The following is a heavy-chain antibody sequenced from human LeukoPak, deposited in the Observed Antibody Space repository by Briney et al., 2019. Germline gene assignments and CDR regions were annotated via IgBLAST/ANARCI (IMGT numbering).Heavy chain of an antibody. Sequence: ASVKVSCKASGYTFTSYGISWVQQAPGQGLEWMGWISAYNGNTNYAQKLQGRVTMTTDTSTSTAYMELRSLRSDDTAVYYCARPKPKGITMVRGGNWFDPWGQGTLVTVSS. CDR1: GYTFTSYG. D-gene: IGHD3-10*01. CDR2: ISAYNGNT. CDR3: ARPKPKGITMVRGGNWFDP. V-gene: IGHV1-18*01. J-gene: IGHJ5*02.